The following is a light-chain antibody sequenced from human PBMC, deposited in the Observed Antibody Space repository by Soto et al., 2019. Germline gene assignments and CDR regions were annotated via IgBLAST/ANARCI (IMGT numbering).Light chain of an antibody. V-gene: IGKV1-6*01. CDR2: AAS. J-gene: IGKJ1*01. CDR1: QSISSSY. CDR3: LQDYNYPWT. Sequence: IQMTQSPSSLSASVGDGVTITCRASQSISSSYLSWYQQKPGKAPKLLIYAASSLESGVPSRFSGSGSSTDFTLTISSLQPEDFATYYCLQDYNYPWTFGQGTKVDIK.